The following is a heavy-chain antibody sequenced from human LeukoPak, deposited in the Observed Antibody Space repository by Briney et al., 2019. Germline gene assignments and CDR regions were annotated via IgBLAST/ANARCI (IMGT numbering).Heavy chain of an antibody. CDR1: GVSISSHY. D-gene: IGHD6-19*01. V-gene: IGHV4-4*07. Sequence: SETLSLTCTVSGVSISSHYWSWIRQPAGKGLEWIGRIYNSGSTNYNPSLKSRVTMSVDTSKNQFSLNLNSVIAADTALYYCARGPTYSSGAYFDYWGQGILVTVSS. J-gene: IGHJ4*02. CDR3: ARGPTYSSGAYFDY. CDR2: IYNSGST.